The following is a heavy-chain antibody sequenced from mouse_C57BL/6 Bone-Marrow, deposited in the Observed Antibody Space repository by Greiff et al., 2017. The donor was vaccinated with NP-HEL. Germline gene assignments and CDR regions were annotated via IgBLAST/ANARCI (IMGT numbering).Heavy chain of an antibody. CDR3: ARAYYSKRGDFDY. D-gene: IGHD2-5*01. J-gene: IGHJ3*01. CDR2: INPNNGGT. Sequence: VQLQQSGPELVKPGASVKISCKASGYTFTDYYMNWVKQSHGKSLEWIGDINPNNGGTSYNQKFKGKATLTVDKSSSTAYMELRSLTSEDSAVYYCARAYYSKRGDFDYWGQGTLVTVSA. CDR1: GYTFTDYY. V-gene: IGHV1-26*01.